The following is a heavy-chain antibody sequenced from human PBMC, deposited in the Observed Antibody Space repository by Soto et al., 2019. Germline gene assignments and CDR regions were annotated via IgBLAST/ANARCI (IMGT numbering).Heavy chain of an antibody. CDR3: ARHGTYGDYSFFDY. CDR1: GGSISSYY. CDR2: IYYSGST. Sequence: SETLSLTCTVSGGSISSYYWSWIRQPPGKGLEWIGYIYYSGSTNYNPSLKSRVTISVDTSKNQFSLKLSSVTAADTAVYYCARHGTYGDYSFFDYWGQGTLVTVSS. D-gene: IGHD4-17*01. J-gene: IGHJ4*02. V-gene: IGHV4-59*08.